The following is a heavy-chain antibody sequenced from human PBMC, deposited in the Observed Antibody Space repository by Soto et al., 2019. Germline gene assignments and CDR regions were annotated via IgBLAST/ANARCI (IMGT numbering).Heavy chain of an antibody. D-gene: IGHD3-22*01. CDR1: GYIFTSYW. V-gene: IGHV5-51*01. CDR3: AIHGGCGYNLFFFYFFVF. J-gene: IGHJ3*01. Sequence: GESLKISCQASGYIFTSYWIAWVRQKPGKGLEWMGIIYPGDSDTTYSPSFQGQVNISADMSNNTAYLQLSGLKASDTAMYYCAIHGGCGYNLFFFYFFVFWGLWTIFPVSS. CDR2: IYPGDSDT.